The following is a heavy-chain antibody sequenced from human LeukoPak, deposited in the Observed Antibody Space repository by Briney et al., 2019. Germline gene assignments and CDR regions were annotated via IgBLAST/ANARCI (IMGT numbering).Heavy chain of an antibody. D-gene: IGHD2-15*01. J-gene: IGHJ4*02. CDR2: INWNGGST. Sequence: GGSLRLSCAASGFTFDDYGMSWVRQAPGKGLEWVSGINWNGGSTGYADSVKGRFTVSRDNAKNSLYLQMNSLRVEDTAVYYCAGRSGPDDYWGQGTLVTVSS. V-gene: IGHV3-20*04. CDR1: GFTFDDYG. CDR3: AGRSGPDDY.